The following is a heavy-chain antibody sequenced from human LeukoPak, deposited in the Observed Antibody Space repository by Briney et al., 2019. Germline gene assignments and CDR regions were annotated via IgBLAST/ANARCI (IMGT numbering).Heavy chain of an antibody. D-gene: IGHD6-25*01. CDR3: AKNGYNSGWYDS. CDR1: GFTFSIYS. J-gene: IGHJ5*01. V-gene: IGHV3-48*01. Sequence: GGSLRLSCAASGFTFSIYSMNWVRQAPGKGLEWVSYITSSGSSRYYADSVKGRFTISRDSALNSLFLQMNSLRAEDTAVYYCAKNGYNSGWYDSWGQGILVTVSS. CDR2: ITSSGSSR.